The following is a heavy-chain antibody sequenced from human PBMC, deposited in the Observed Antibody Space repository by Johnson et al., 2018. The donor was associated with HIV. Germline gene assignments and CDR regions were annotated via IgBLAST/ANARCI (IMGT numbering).Heavy chain of an antibody. J-gene: IGHJ3*02. Sequence: VQLVESGGGLAQPGGSLRLSCAASGITVSSNYMSWVRQAPGKGLEWVSVIYSGGNTYYADSVKGRFIISRDNFKNTLYLQMNSLRAEDTAVYYCAREAYAAGAFDIWGLGTKVTVSS. V-gene: IGHV3-66*01. CDR2: IYSGGNT. D-gene: IGHD3-16*01. CDR1: GITVSSNY. CDR3: AREAYAAGAFDI.